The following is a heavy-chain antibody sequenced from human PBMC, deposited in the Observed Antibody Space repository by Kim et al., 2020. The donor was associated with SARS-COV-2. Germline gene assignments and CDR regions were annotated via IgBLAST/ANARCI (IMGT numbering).Heavy chain of an antibody. CDR2: CSSVRT. J-gene: IGHJ2*01. V-gene: IGHV4-59*09. Sequence: CSSVRTHTNPSLKGRVTISVDTSKNQFSLKLSSVTAADTAVYYCARGFDLWGRGTLVTVSS. CDR3: ARGFDL.